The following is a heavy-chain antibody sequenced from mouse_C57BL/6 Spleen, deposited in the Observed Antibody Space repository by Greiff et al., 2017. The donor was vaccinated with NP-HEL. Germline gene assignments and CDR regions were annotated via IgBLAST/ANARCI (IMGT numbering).Heavy chain of an antibody. D-gene: IGHD2-4*01. CDR1: GYTFTSYW. J-gene: IGHJ3*01. Sequence: VQLQQPGAELVKPGASVKLSCKASGYTFTSYWMHWVKQRPGRGLEWIGRIDPNSGGTKYNEKFKSKATLTVDKPSSTAYMQRSSLTSEDSAVYYCARSIYYDFSGAYWGQGTLVTVSA. CDR2: IDPNSGGT. V-gene: IGHV1-72*01. CDR3: ARSIYYDFSGAY.